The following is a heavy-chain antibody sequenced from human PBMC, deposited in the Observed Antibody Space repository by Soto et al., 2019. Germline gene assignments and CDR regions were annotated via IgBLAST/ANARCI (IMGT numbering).Heavy chain of an antibody. D-gene: IGHD3-3*01. CDR2: IYNSGIT. CDR1: GGSISSGDYS. CDR3: ARGVTVFGLVSQFWFDP. J-gene: IGHJ5*02. Sequence: SETLSLTCTVSGGSISSGDYSWSWVRQSPGKGLEWIGHIYNSGITYYNPSLKSRVVISIDTSRNQFSLRLNSLTAADRAVYFCARGVTVFGLVSQFWFDPWGQGTVVTVSS. V-gene: IGHV4-30-4*01.